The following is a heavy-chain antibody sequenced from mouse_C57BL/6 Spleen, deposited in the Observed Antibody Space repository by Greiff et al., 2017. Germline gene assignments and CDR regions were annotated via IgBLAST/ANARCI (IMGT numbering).Heavy chain of an antibody. J-gene: IGHJ4*01. CDR2: INYDGSST. CDR3: ARDPYYGSGMDY. CDR1: GFTFSDYY. Sequence: DVKLVESEGGLVQPGSSMKLSCTASGFTFSDYYMAWVRQVPEKGLEWVANINYDGSSTYYLVSLKSRFIISRDNAKNILYLQMSSLKSEDTATYYCARDPYYGSGMDYWGQGTSVTVSS. D-gene: IGHD1-1*01. V-gene: IGHV5-16*01.